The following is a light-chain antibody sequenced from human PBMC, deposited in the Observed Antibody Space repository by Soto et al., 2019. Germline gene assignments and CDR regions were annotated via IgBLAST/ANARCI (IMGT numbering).Light chain of an antibody. CDR1: QTVSSNY. J-gene: IGKJ1*01. V-gene: IGKV3-20*01. Sequence: ENVLTQSPDTLSLSPGEGATLSCRASQTVSSNYLAWYQHRPGQAPKLIIHGASYTAPGIPDRFSGSGSGADFTLTISRLEPEDFEVYYCQQYGSSPRTFGQGTKVDIX. CDR2: GAS. CDR3: QQYGSSPRT.